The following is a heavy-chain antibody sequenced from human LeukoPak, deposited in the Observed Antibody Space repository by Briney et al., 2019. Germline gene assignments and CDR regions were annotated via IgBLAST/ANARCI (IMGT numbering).Heavy chain of an antibody. CDR1: GYTFTGYY. D-gene: IGHD6-19*01. CDR2: NDPNGGGT. Sequence: ASVKVSCKVSGYTFTGYYMHWVRQAPGQGLEWMGRNDPNGGGTHYAQKFQGRVTMARDTSTSTVYMELSSLRSEDTAVYYCARVPSSGWVDYFDYWGQGTLVTVSS. CDR3: ARVPSSGWVDYFDY. V-gene: IGHV1-2*06. J-gene: IGHJ4*02.